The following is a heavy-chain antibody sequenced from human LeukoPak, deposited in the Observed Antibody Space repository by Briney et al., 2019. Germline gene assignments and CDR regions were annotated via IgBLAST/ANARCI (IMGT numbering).Heavy chain of an antibody. D-gene: IGHD3-10*01. CDR1: GLTFSTHA. Sequence: GGSLRLSCEAPGLTFSTHAMNWIRQTPGKGLEWLSVISGDVQTTTYASSVKGRFTISRDNSKNTLYLEMNSLRVEDTAIYYCAKDGYYSSANHFARLHFDLWGRGTRVTVSS. J-gene: IGHJ2*01. V-gene: IGHV3-23*01. CDR2: ISGDVQTT. CDR3: AKDGYYSSANHFARLHFDL.